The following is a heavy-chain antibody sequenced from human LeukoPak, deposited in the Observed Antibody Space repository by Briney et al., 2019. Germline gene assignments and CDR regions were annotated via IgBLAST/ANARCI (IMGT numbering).Heavy chain of an antibody. V-gene: IGHV3-30*02. CDR2: IRYDGNNK. CDR1: GFPFSDYV. J-gene: IGHJ6*03. Sequence: QTGGSLRLSCAASGFPFSDYVMHWVRQAPGKGLEWVAVIRYDGNNKYYADSVKGRFTISRDNSKNMLYLQMNSLGTEDTAVYYCARVGLYYYYMDVWGKGTTVTISS. CDR3: ARVGLYYYYMDV.